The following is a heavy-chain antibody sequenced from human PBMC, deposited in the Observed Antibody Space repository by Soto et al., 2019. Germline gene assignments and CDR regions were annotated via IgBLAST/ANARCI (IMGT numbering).Heavy chain of an antibody. CDR1: GGSFSGYY. Sequence: SETLSLTCAVYGGSFSGYYWSWIRQPPGKGLEWIGEINHSGSTNYNPSLKSRVTISVDTSKNQFSLKLSSVTTADTAVYYCARASRRGSRSWWFDPWGQGTLVTVSS. CDR3: ARASRRGSRSWWFDP. D-gene: IGHD2-15*01. CDR2: INHSGST. V-gene: IGHV4-34*01. J-gene: IGHJ5*02.